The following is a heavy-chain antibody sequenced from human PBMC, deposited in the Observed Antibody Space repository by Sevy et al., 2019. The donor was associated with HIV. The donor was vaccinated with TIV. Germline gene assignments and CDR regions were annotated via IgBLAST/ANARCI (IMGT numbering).Heavy chain of an antibody. CDR1: GFTFSSYS. J-gene: IGHJ6*02. Sequence: GGSLRLSCAASGFTFSSYSMNWVRQAPGKGLEWVSYISSSSSTIYYADSVKGRFTISRDNAKNSLYLKMNSLRDEDTAVYYCARDQGCSGGSCFLKSYYYYGMDVWGQGTTVTVSS. V-gene: IGHV3-48*02. CDR2: ISSSSSTI. D-gene: IGHD2-15*01. CDR3: ARDQGCSGGSCFLKSYYYYGMDV.